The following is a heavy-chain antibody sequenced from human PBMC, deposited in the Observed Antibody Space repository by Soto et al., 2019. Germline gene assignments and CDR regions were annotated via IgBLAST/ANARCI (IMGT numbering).Heavy chain of an antibody. J-gene: IGHJ6*02. D-gene: IGHD3-10*01. CDR2: IYYSGST. CDR1: GGSISSYY. Sequence: PSETLSLTCTVSGGSISSYYWSWIRQPPGKGLEWIGYIYYSGSTNYNPSLKSRVTISVDTSKNQFSLKLSSVTAADTAVYYCARCKSIGSVCYQDSSYTDIYARAQQTTLTISS. CDR3: ARCKSIGSVCYQDSSYTDIYA. V-gene: IGHV4-59*01.